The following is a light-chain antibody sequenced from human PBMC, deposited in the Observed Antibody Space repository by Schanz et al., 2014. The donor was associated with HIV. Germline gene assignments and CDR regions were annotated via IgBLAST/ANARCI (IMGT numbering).Light chain of an antibody. CDR2: HAS. CDR1: QTVGNN. Sequence: EIVMTQSPGTLSASPGERATLSCRASQTVGNNLAWYQQKPGQAPRLLIYHASSRAPGGPPRFSGSGSGTDFTLTISSLQPEDFATYYCQQSYSTPRTFGQGTKVEIK. V-gene: IGKV3-15*01. J-gene: IGKJ1*01. CDR3: QQSYSTPRT.